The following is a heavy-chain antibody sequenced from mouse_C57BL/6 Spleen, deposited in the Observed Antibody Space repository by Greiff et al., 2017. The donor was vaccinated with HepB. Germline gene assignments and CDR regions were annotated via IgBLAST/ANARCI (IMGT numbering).Heavy chain of an antibody. Sequence: QVQLQQSGAELARPGASVKLSCKASGYTFTSYGISWVKQRTGQGLEWIGEIYPRSGNTYYNEKFKGKATLTADKSSSTAYMELRSLTSEDSAVYFCARRYYGSREVYFDVWGTGTTVTVSS. CDR3: ARRYYGSREVYFDV. J-gene: IGHJ1*03. D-gene: IGHD1-1*01. CDR2: IYPRSGNT. CDR1: GYTFTSYG. V-gene: IGHV1-81*01.